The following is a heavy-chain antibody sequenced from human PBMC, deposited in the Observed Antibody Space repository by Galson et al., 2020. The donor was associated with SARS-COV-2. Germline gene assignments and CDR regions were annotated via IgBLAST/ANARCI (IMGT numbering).Heavy chain of an antibody. J-gene: IGHJ6*02. D-gene: IGHD1-26*01. CDR1: GFTFSSYG. Sequence: TGGSLRLSCAASGFTFSSYGMHWVRQAPGKGLEWVAFISYDGSNKYYADSVKGRFTISRDNSKNTLYLQMNSLRAEDTAVYYGAACIVGATKREYYYYYGMDVWGQGTTVTVSS. CDR3: AACIVGATKREYYYYYGMDV. V-gene: IGHV3-30*03. CDR2: ISYDGSNK.